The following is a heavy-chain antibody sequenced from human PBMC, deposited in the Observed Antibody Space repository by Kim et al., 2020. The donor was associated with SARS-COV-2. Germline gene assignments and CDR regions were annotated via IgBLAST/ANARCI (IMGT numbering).Heavy chain of an antibody. Sequence: GGSLRLSCAASGFTFSHHYMSWVRQAPGKGLEWVSCISSSGTNTDYVDSVKGRFTISRDNAKNSLYLQMNSLRAEDTAVYHCVREGRWTTGRTALDAFG. CDR3: VREGRWTTGRTALDAFG. CDR2: ISSSGTNT. D-gene: IGHD1-1*01. CDR1: GFTFSHHY. V-gene: IGHV3-11*05. J-gene: IGHJ3*02.